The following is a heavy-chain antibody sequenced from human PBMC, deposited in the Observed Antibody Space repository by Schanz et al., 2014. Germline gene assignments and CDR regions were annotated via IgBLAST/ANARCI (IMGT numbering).Heavy chain of an antibody. J-gene: IGHJ4*02. Sequence: QVQLVESGGGVAQPGGSLRLSCAGSGFSFSDYGMHWVRQAPGRGLEWVSGINTSGGSRYYAESVKGRFTISRDNSKNLVVLQMNSLRGDGTAVYYCTKEDATALWYFEHWGQGTLVTVSS. D-gene: IGHD6-13*01. CDR2: INTSGGSR. CDR3: TKEDATALWYFEH. V-gene: IGHV3-NL1*01. CDR1: GFSFSDYG.